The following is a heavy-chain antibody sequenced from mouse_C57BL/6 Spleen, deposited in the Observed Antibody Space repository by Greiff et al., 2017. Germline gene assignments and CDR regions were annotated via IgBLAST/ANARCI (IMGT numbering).Heavy chain of an antibody. CDR1: GYTFTDYN. D-gene: IGHD2-3*01. V-gene: IGHV1-22*01. Sequence: EVKVVESGPELVKPGASVKMSCKASGYTFTDYNMHWVKQSHGKSLEWIGYINPNNGGTSYNQKFKGKATLTVNKSSSTAYMELRSLTSEDSAVYYCARFYDGYSSWFAYWGQGTLVTVSA. CDR3: ARFYDGYSSWFAY. CDR2: INPNNGGT. J-gene: IGHJ3*01.